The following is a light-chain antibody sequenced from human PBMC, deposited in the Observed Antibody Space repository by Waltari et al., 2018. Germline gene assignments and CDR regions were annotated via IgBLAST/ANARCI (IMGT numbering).Light chain of an antibody. J-gene: IGKJ5*01. CDR2: GVS. CDR1: QSFRSN. Sequence: EIVMPQSPATLSVSPGERATLSCRASQSFRSNYLAWYQQKPGQAPRLLIYGVSTRATGIPARFSGSGFGTEFTLTISSVQAEDFAVYYCQQYDNWPPLTFGQGTRLEIK. CDR3: QQYDNWPPLT. V-gene: IGKV3-15*01.